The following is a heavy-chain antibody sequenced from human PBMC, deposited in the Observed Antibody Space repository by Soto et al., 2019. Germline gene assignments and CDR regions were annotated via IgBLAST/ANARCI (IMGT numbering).Heavy chain of an antibody. D-gene: IGHD6-19*01. V-gene: IGHV3-11*01. CDR2: ISSVASTI. CDR1: GFTFSDYY. J-gene: IGHJ5*02. CDR3: ARYIAVAGTNTSWLDP. Sequence: QVQLVESGGGLVKPGGSLRLSCAASGFTFSDYYMSWIRQAPGKGLEWVSYISSVASTIYYADSVKGRFTISRDNAKNSLYLQMNGLRAEDTAVYYCARYIAVAGTNTSWLDPWGQGTLVTVSS.